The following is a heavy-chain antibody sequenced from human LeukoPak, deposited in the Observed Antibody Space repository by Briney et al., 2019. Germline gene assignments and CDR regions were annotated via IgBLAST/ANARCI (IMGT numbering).Heavy chain of an antibody. CDR1: GGSISSSSYY. CDR2: INHSGST. J-gene: IGHJ4*02. D-gene: IGHD6-13*01. CDR3: AKRRMGLVP. Sequence: SETLSLTCTVSGGSISSSSYYWGWIRQPPGKGLEWIGEINHSGSTNYNPSLKSRVTISVDTSKNQFSLKLSSVTAADTAVYYCAKRRMGLVPWGQGTLATVSS. V-gene: IGHV4-39*07.